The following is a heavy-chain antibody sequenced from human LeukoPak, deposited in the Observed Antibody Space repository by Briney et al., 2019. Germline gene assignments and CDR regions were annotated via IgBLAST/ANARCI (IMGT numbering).Heavy chain of an antibody. D-gene: IGHD4-17*01. V-gene: IGHV1-2*02. J-gene: IGHJ6*02. Sequence: ASVKVSCKASGYTFTGYYMHWVRQAPGQGLEWMGWINPNSGGTNYAQKFQGRVTMTRDTSISTASMELSRLRSDDTAVYYCAGARVPYGDYFFLFGMDVWGQGTTETVSS. CDR2: INPNSGGT. CDR3: AGARVPYGDYFFLFGMDV. CDR1: GYTFTGYY.